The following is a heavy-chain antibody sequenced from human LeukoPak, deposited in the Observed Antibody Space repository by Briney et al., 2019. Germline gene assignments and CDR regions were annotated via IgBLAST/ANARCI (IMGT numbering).Heavy chain of an antibody. D-gene: IGHD5-24*01. J-gene: IGHJ4*02. CDR2: INPNSGGT. V-gene: IGHV1-2*02. Sequence: GASVKVSCEASGYTFTSYGISWVRQAPGQGLEWMGWINPNSGGTNYAQKFQGRVTMTRDTSISTAYMELSRLRSDDTAVYYCARVVLNRQRWLQSLDYFDYWGQGTLVTVSS. CDR3: ARVVLNRQRWLQSLDYFDY. CDR1: GYTFTSYG.